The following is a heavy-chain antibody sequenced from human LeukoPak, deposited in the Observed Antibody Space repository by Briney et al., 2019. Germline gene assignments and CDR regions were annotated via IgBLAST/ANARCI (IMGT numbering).Heavy chain of an antibody. CDR2: IYYSGST. V-gene: IGHV4-39*07. Sequence: SETLSLTCTVSGGSISSSSYYWGWIRQPPGKGLEWIGSIYYSGSTYYNPSLKSRVTISVDTSKNQFSLKLSSVTAADTAVYYCARDGRGSYPFDYWGQGTLVTVSS. CDR3: ARDGRGSYPFDY. D-gene: IGHD1-26*01. J-gene: IGHJ4*02. CDR1: GGSISSSSYY.